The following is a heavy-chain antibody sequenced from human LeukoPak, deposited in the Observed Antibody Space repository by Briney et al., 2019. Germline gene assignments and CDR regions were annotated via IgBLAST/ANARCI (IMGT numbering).Heavy chain of an antibody. CDR3: AREGSRDGYNSAFDI. CDR2: INPNSGGT. D-gene: IGHD5-24*01. CDR1: GYTFTGYY. Sequence: GASVKVSCRASGYTFTGYYMHWVRQAPGQGLEWMGRINPNSGGTNYAQKFQGRVTMTRDTSISTAYMDLSRLRSDDTAVYYCAREGSRDGYNSAFDIWGQGTMVTVSS. V-gene: IGHV1-2*06. J-gene: IGHJ3*02.